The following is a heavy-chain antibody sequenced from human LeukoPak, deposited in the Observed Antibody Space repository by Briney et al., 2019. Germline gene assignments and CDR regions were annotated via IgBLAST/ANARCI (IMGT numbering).Heavy chain of an antibody. CDR3: ARVRGGRYYYDSSGYLSFDY. CDR2: INHSGST. J-gene: IGHJ4*02. CDR1: GGSFSGYY. V-gene: IGHV4-34*01. D-gene: IGHD3-22*01. Sequence: KPSETLSLTCAVYGGSFSGYYWSWIRQPPGKGLEWIGEINHSGSTNYNPSLKSRVTISVDTSENQFSLKLSSVTAADTAVYYCARVRGGRYYYDSSGYLSFDYWGQGTLVTVSS.